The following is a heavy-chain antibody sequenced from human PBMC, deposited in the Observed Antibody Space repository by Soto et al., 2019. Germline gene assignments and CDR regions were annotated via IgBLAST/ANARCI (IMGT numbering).Heavy chain of an antibody. D-gene: IGHD4-17*01. V-gene: IGHV1-8*01. CDR1: GYTFTSYD. Sequence: QVQLVQSGAEVKKPGASVKVSCKASGYTFTSYDINWVRQATGQGLEYVGWMNPNSGNTGDVQKFQGRVTMTRNTSISTGYMGLSSLRSEDTAVYYCARGVKYGDYSRWFDTWGQGTLVTVSS. CDR3: ARGVKYGDYSRWFDT. J-gene: IGHJ5*02. CDR2: MNPNSGNT.